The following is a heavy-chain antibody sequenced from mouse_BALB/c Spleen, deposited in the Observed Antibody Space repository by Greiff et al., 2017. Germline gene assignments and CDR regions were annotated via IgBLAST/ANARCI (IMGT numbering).Heavy chain of an antibody. J-gene: IGHJ1*01. CDR3: ARERDYDGSEYFDV. D-gene: IGHD1-1*01. Sequence: EVQLVESGPELVKPGASVKMSCKASGYTFTSYVMHWVKQKPGQGLEWIGYINPYNDGTKYNEKFKGKATLTSDKSSSTAYMELSSLTSEDSAVYYCARERDYDGSEYFDVWGAGTTVTVSS. CDR1: GYTFTSYV. V-gene: IGHV1-14*01. CDR2: INPYNDGT.